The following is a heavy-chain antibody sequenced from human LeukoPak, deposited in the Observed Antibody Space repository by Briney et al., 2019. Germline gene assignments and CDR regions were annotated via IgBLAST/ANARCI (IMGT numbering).Heavy chain of an antibody. D-gene: IGHD6-19*01. CDR3: ARSSSWSSRRYFDY. J-gene: IGHJ4*02. CDR1: GYTFTSYG. Sequence: ASVKVSCKASGYTFTSYGISWVRQAPGQGLEWMGWISAYNGNTNYSQKLQGRVTMTTDTSTSTAYMELRSLRSDDTAVYYCARSSSWSSRRYFDYWGQGTLVTVSS. CDR2: ISAYNGNT. V-gene: IGHV1-18*01.